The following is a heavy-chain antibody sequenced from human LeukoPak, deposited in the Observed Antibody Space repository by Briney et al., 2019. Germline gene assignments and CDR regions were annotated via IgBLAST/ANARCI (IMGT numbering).Heavy chain of an antibody. V-gene: IGHV3-30*18. D-gene: IGHD6-19*01. CDR1: GFTFSAYG. J-gene: IGHJ4*02. Sequence: GRSLRLSCAASGFTFSAYGIHWVRQAPGKGLEWVAVVSPDGNSKFSADSVKGRFTISRDNSKNTLFLQMNSLGPEDTAVYYCAKDQIGWAPGYSSGPLDYWGQGTQVTVSS. CDR2: VSPDGNSK. CDR3: AKDQIGWAPGYSSGPLDY.